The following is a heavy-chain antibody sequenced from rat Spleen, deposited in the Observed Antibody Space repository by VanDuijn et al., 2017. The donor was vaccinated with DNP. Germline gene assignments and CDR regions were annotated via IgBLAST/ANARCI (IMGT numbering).Heavy chain of an antibody. Sequence: QVQLKEPGPDLVQPSQTLSLTCTVSGFSLTTYNVHWVRQPTGKGLEWMGIIWTGGTTNYNSALKSRLSISRDTSRSQVFLKMNSLQTEDIAPYYCVRGNYGGYDYWGQGVMVTVSS. CDR1: GFSLTTYN. CDR3: VRGNYGGYDY. V-gene: IGHV2-30*01. J-gene: IGHJ2*01. D-gene: IGHD1-11*01. CDR2: IWTGGTT.